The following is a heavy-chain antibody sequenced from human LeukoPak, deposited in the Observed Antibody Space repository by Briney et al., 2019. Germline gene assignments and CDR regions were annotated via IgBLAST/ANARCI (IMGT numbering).Heavy chain of an antibody. CDR2: IYPGDSDT. Sequence: GESLKISCKGSGYSFTSYWIGWVRQMPGKGLEWMGIIYPGDSDTRYSPSFQGQVTISADKSISTAYLQWSSLKASDTSMYYWARHRDTAVRDAFDIWGQGTMVTVSS. J-gene: IGHJ3*02. D-gene: IGHD5-18*01. CDR3: ARHRDTAVRDAFDI. CDR1: GYSFTSYW. V-gene: IGHV5-51*01.